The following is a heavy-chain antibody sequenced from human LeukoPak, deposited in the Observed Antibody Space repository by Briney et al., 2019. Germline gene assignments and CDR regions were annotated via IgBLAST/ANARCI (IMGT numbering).Heavy chain of an antibody. CDR2: IYYSGST. V-gene: IGHV4-39*07. CDR1: GGSISSSSYY. D-gene: IGHD5-18*01. J-gene: IGHJ3*02. Sequence: SETLSLTCTVSGGSISSSSYYWGWIRQPPGTGLERIGSIYYSGSTYYNSSLKSRVTISVDTSKNQFSLNLSSVTAADTAVYYCATSGAGGYSSGFDAFDIWGQGTMVTVSS. CDR3: ATSGAGGYSSGFDAFDI.